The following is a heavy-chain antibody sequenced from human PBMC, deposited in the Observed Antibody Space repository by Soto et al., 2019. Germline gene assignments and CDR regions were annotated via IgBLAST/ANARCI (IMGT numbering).Heavy chain of an antibody. Sequence: GGSLRLSCTASGFTFSDYGMIWSRQAPGKGLEWLGFVRMKANGGTTEYAASVKGRFTISRDDSKSIAYLQMNSLKTEDTAVYYCTRTWGSGWRNDAFDIWGQGTMVTVSS. J-gene: IGHJ3*02. CDR3: TRTWGSGWRNDAFDI. V-gene: IGHV3-49*03. CDR1: GFTFSDYG. D-gene: IGHD6-19*01. CDR2: VRMKANGGTT.